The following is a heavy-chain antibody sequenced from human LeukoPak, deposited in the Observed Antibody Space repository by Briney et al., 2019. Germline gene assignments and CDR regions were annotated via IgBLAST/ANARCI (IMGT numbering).Heavy chain of an antibody. D-gene: IGHD3-16*02. CDR1: GFTFSSYS. CDR3: ARDPSLDY. Sequence: PRGSLRLSCAASGFTFSSYSMNWVRQAPGKGLEWVSSISSSSSNIYYADSVKGRFTISRDNAKNSLYLQVNSLRAEDTAVYYCARDPSLDYWGQGTLDTVSS. V-gene: IGHV3-21*01. J-gene: IGHJ4*02. CDR2: ISSSSSNI.